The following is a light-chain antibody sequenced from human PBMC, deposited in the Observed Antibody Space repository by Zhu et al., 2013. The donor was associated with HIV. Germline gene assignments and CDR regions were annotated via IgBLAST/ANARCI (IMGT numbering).Light chain of an antibody. CDR2: WAS. V-gene: IGKV4-1*01. J-gene: IGKJ1*01. CDR1: QSVLYSSNNENY. CDR3: QQYYSTPWT. Sequence: DIVMTQSPEFLAVSLGERATINCKSSQSVLYSSNNENYLAWYQQKPGQPPKLLIYWASTREFGVPDRFSGSGSGTDFTLTITSLQAEDVAVYYCQQYYSTPWTFGQGTKVEIK.